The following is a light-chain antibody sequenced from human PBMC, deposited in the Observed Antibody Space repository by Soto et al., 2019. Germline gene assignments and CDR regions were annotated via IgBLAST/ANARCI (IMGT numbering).Light chain of an antibody. CDR2: GAS. J-gene: IGKJ2*01. CDR3: QQSYYTPQLYT. CDR1: QNIITH. Sequence: DIQMTQSPSSLSASVGARVSITCRASQNIITHVNWSQQKPGRAPKLLIYGASSLQSGVPSRFSGSGSGTDFTLTISRPPPADLATYYYQQSYYTPQLYTFGQRTKLEIK. V-gene: IGKV1-39*01.